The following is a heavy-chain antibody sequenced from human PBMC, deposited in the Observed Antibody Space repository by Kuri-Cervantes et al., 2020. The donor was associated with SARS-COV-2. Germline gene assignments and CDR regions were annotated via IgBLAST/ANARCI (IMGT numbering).Heavy chain of an antibody. J-gene: IGHJ4*02. CDR1: GGSISSGSYY. CDR2: IYTSGST. D-gene: IGHD1-1*01. Sequence: LRLSCTVSGGSISSGSYYWSWIRQPAGKGLEWIGRIYTSGSTNYNPSLKSRVTISVDTSKNQFSLKLSSVTAADTAVYYCARAAENIYRLEPFDYWGQGTLVTVSS. CDR3: ARAAENIYRLEPFDY. V-gene: IGHV4-61*02.